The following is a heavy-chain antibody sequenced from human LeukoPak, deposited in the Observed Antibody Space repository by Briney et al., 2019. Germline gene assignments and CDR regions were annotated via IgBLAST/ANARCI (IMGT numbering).Heavy chain of an antibody. J-gene: IGHJ4*02. V-gene: IGHV1-2*02. D-gene: IGHD1-26*01. Sequence: ASVKVSCKASGYTFTGYYMHWVRQAPGQGLEWMGWINPNSGGTNYAQKFQGRVTMTRDTSISTAYMELSRLRSDDTAVYYCARGYSGSYFGNTDYWGQGTLVTVSS. CDR3: ARGYSGSYFGNTDY. CDR1: GYTFTGYY. CDR2: INPNSGGT.